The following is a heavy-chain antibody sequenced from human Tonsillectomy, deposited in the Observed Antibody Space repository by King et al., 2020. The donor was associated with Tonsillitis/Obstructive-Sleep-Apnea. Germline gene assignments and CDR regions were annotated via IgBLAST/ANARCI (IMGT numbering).Heavy chain of an antibody. CDR1: GYTFTSYD. CDR2: INPSVGST. J-gene: IGHJ4*02. CDR3: ARDGSVATRPLDY. Sequence: VQLVESVAEVKKPGASVKVSCKAAGYTFTSYDIHWVLQSPGQGLEWMGIINPSVGSTTYAQKFQGRVTMTRDTSTSTVYLERSSLRSEETAVYYCARDGSVATRPLDYWGQGTLVTVSS. D-gene: IGHD6-6*01. V-gene: IGHV1-46*01.